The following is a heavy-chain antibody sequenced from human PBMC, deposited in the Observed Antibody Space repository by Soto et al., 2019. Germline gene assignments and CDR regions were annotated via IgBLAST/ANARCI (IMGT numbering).Heavy chain of an antibody. Sequence: QVQLVQSGAEVKKPGASVKVSCKASGYTFTSYDINWVRQAAGQGLEWIGWMNPNSGKAVYAQKFQGRVTMAGNTSISTAYMELSSLRSDDTAVYFCARGVVVVSATYWDFDLWGRGTLVTVSS. CDR1: GYTFTSYD. D-gene: IGHD2-15*01. J-gene: IGHJ2*01. CDR2: MNPNSGKA. CDR3: ARGVVVVSATYWDFDL. V-gene: IGHV1-8*01.